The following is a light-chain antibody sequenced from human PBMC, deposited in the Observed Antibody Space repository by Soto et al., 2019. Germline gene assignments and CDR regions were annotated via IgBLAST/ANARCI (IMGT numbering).Light chain of an antibody. V-gene: IGLV2-8*01. CDR1: SSDVGGYDY. CDR2: EVS. Sequence: QSVLTQPPSASGSPGQSVTISCTGTSSDVGGYDYVSWYHQHPGKAPKLLIYEVSMRPSGVPDRFSGSKSGNTASLTVSGLQAEDEADYYCTSYAGSNNVVFGGGTKLTVL. CDR3: TSYAGSNNVV. J-gene: IGLJ2*01.